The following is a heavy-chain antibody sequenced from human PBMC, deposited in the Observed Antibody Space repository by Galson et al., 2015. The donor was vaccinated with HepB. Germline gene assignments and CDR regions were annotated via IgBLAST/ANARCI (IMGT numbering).Heavy chain of an antibody. J-gene: IGHJ4*02. CDR3: ARTPFFWSGSYYFDY. CDR1: GYTFTSYG. V-gene: IGHV1-18*01. Sequence: SVKVSCKASGYTFTSYGISWVRQAPGQGLEWMGWISAYNGNTNYAQKLQGRVTMTTDTSTSTAYMELRSLRSDDTAVYYCARTPFFWSGSYYFDYWGQGTLVTVSS. D-gene: IGHD3-3*01. CDR2: ISAYNGNT.